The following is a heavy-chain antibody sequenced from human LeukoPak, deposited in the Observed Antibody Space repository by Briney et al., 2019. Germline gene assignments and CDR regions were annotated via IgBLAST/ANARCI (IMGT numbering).Heavy chain of an antibody. D-gene: IGHD3-22*01. J-gene: IGHJ5*02. V-gene: IGHV3-23*01. Sequence: PGGSLRLSCAASLFTFSMTAIRWVRQAPGKGLEWVSAISGSGGSAYYAESVKGRFTISRDNSKNTLFLQMSSLRAEDTAVYYCAKDSSSGYLRPPYNWFDPWGQGTLVTVSS. CDR2: ISGSGGSA. CDR3: AKDSSSGYLRPPYNWFDP. CDR1: LFTFSMTA.